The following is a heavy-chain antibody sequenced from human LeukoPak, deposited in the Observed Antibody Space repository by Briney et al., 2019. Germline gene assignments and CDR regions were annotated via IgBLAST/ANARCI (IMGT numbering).Heavy chain of an antibody. V-gene: IGHV1-18*01. CDR2: ISAHNGNT. Sequence: ASVKVSCKASGYTFTRNGITWVRQAPGQGLEWMGWISAHNGNTNYAQKLQGRVTMTTDTSTSTAYMELRSLRSDDTAVYYCAREEAPRTYYYGSGSHSYCYYGMDVWGQGTTVTVSS. D-gene: IGHD3-10*01. CDR1: GYTFTRNG. J-gene: IGHJ6*02. CDR3: AREEAPRTYYYGSGSHSYCYYGMDV.